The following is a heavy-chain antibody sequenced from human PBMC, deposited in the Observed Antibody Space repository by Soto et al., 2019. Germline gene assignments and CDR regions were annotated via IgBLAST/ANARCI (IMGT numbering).Heavy chain of an antibody. CDR2: IYWDDDK. J-gene: IGHJ6*02. CDR1: GFSLTTSGVA. Sequence: QITLKESGPTLVKPTQTLTLTCTFSGFSLTTSGVAVDWIRQPPGKALEWLALIYWDDDKRYNSSLKSRLTITRDTSKNQVFLTMTNMDPADTATYYCTHSQTEASASGPDVWGQGTTVTVSS. D-gene: IGHD1-26*01. CDR3: THSQTEASASGPDV. V-gene: IGHV2-5*02.